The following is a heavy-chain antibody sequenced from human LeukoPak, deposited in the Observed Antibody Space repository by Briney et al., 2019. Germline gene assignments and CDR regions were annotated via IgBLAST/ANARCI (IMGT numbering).Heavy chain of an antibody. CDR2: IHLSGST. Sequence: PSETLSLTCTVAGGSISSYYWTWLRQPSGKGLEWIGYIHLSGSTDYNPSLKSRVTMSIDTSKNQFSLRLSSVTAADTAVYYCVRPGQSSWWVYFNYWGQGTVVTVSS. V-gene: IGHV4-4*08. D-gene: IGHD6-13*01. CDR3: VRPGQSSWWVYFNY. CDR1: GGSISSYY. J-gene: IGHJ4*02.